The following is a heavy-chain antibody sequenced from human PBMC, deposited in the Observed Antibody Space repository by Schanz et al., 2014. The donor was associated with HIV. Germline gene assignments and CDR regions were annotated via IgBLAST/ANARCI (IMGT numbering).Heavy chain of an antibody. Sequence: EVQLLESGGGLVQPGKSLRLSCAASGFTFYTYAMTWVRQAPGKGLEWLANIKLDGSEKYYVDSVKGRFTISRDNAKNSLYLQMNSLRAEDTAVYYCAKVAIHSSGWLPFDYWGQGTLVTVSS. V-gene: IGHV3-7*03. D-gene: IGHD6-19*01. CDR1: GFTFYTYA. CDR2: IKLDGSEK. CDR3: AKVAIHSSGWLPFDY. J-gene: IGHJ4*02.